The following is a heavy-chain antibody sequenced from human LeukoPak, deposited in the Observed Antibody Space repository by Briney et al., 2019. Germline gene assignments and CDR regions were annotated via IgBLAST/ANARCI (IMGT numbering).Heavy chain of an antibody. CDR2: ISPSGDIT. CDR1: GFTFSNHG. J-gene: IGHJ4*02. V-gene: IGHV3-23*01. Sequence: GGSLRLSFAAPGFTFSNHGMNWVRQAPGKGVEGVSGISPSGDITYYADSAKGRFTISRDNSKNTVYLQMNSLRAEDTALYYCATIGTGDYREDSWGQGTLVTVSS. CDR3: ATIGTGDYREDS. D-gene: IGHD3/OR15-3a*01.